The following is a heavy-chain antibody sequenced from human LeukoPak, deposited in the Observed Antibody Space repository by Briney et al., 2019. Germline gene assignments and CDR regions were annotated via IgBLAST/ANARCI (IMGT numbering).Heavy chain of an antibody. CDR2: IGGSGDTT. V-gene: IGHV3-23*01. CDR3: ANPCSTSCYGGDDY. J-gene: IGHJ4*02. Sequence: PGGSLRLSCAASGFTFSNYAMSWVRQAPGKGLGWVSAIGGSGDTTSYADSVKGRFTISRDNSKTTLYLQMNSLRAEDTAVYYCANPCSTSCYGGDDYWGQGTLVTVSS. D-gene: IGHD2-2*01. CDR1: GFTFSNYA.